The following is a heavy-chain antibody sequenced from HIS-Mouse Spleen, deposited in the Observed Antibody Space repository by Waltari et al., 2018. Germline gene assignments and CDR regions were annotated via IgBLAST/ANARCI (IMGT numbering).Heavy chain of an antibody. CDR1: GFTFDDYA. Sequence: EVQLVESGGGLVQPGRSLRLSCAASGFTFDDYAIHWVRQAPGKGLEWVSGISWNSGSIGYADSVKGRFTISRDNAKNSLYLQMNSLRAEDTALYYCAKDKGGGSYFDYWGQGTLVTVSS. CDR3: AKDKGGGSYFDY. V-gene: IGHV3-9*01. D-gene: IGHD1-26*01. CDR2: ISWNSGSI. J-gene: IGHJ4*02.